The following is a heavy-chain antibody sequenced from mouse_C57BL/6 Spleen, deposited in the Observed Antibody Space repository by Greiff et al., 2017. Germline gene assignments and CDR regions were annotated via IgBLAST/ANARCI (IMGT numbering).Heavy chain of an antibody. J-gene: IGHJ2*01. CDR2: INPSSGYT. V-gene: IGHV1-4*01. CDR1: GYTFTSYT. CDR3: ARYDVVSYYFDY. D-gene: IGHD2-12*01. Sequence: QVQLQQSGAELARPGASVKMSCKASGYTFTSYTMHWVKQRPGQGLEWIGYINPSSGYTKYNQKFKDKATLTADKSSSTAYMQLSSLTSEDSAVYYCARYDVVSYYFDYWGQGTTRTVSS.